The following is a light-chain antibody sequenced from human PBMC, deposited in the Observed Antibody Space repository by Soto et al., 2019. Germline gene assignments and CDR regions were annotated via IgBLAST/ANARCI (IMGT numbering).Light chain of an antibody. Sequence: QSVLTQPPSVSAAPGQKVTISCSGSSSNIGNNYVSWYQHLPGTAPKLLIYDNSKRPSGIPDRFSGSKSGTSATLGITGLQTGDEADYYCGTWDTSLSAGVFGGGTKVTVL. CDR2: DNS. J-gene: IGLJ2*01. CDR1: SSNIGNNY. CDR3: GTWDTSLSAGV. V-gene: IGLV1-51*01.